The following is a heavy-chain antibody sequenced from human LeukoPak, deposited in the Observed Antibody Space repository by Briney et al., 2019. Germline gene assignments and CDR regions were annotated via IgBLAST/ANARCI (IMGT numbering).Heavy chain of an antibody. CDR3: ARTGGVATPFDY. D-gene: IGHD3-3*01. J-gene: IGHJ4*02. V-gene: IGHV1-46*04. CDR1: VYTLISYY. CDR2: ISPSGGST. Sequence: GSVKVSCKSSVYTLISYYMHWVRPPPGRGGEWMGIISPSGGSTSYAQKLQGGVTMTRDKSTSTVYMELSSLRSEDTAVYYCARTGGVATPFDYWGQGTLVTVSS.